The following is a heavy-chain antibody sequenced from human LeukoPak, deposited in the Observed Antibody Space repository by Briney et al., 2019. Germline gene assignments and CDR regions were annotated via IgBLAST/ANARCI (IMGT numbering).Heavy chain of an antibody. CDR2: IYYGGST. V-gene: IGHV4-59*12. CDR3: ATRTTVVSPTGYYFDY. Sequence: SETLSLTCTVSGGSISRYYWSWIRQPPGKGLEWIGYIYYGGSTNYNPSLKSRVTISVDTSKNQFSLKLSSVTAADTAVYYCATRTTVVSPTGYYFDYWGQGTLVTVSS. D-gene: IGHD4-23*01. CDR1: GGSISRYY. J-gene: IGHJ4*02.